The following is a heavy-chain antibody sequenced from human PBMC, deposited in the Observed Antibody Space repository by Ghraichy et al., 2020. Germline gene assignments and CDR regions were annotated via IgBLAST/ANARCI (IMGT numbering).Heavy chain of an antibody. CDR2: IYYSGST. D-gene: IGHD4-17*01. V-gene: IGHV4-39*07. J-gene: IGHJ2*01. CDR1: GGSISSSSYY. Sequence: SQTLSLTCTVSGGSISSSSYYWGWIRQPPGKGLEWIGSIYYSGSTYYNPSLKSRVTISVDTSKNQFSLNLSSVTAADTAVYYCARHDYGDYRYFDLWGRGTLVTVSS. CDR3: ARHDYGDYRYFDL.